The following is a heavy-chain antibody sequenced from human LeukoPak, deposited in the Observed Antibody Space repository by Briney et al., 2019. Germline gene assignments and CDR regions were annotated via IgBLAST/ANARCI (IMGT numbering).Heavy chain of an antibody. J-gene: IGHJ4*02. Sequence: SETLSLTCAVYGGSFSGYYWSWIRQPPGKGLEWIGEINHSGSTNYNPSLKSRVTISVDTSKNQFSLKLSSVTAADTAVYYCARLTVPPYYFDYWGQGTLVTVSS. CDR3: ARLTVPPYYFDY. CDR2: INHSGST. CDR1: GGSFSGYY. V-gene: IGHV4-34*01. D-gene: IGHD2/OR15-2a*01.